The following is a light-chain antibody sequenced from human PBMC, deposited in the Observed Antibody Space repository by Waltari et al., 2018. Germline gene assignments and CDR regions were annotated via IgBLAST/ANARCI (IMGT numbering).Light chain of an antibody. CDR2: GAS. J-gene: IGKJ1*01. CDR1: QSVSRN. V-gene: IGKV3-15*01. CDR3: QQYDNWPGT. Sequence: EIVMTQSPATLSVSPGERATLSCRASQSVSRNLAWYQQKPGQAPRLLIYGASTRATGVSPRFSGSGSGTEFTLIISNMESEDFAIYHCQQYDNWPGTFGQGTKVEIK.